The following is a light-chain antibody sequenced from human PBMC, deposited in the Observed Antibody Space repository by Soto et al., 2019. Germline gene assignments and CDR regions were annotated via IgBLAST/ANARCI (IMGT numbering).Light chain of an antibody. V-gene: IGKV1-17*01. CDR1: QDIGND. CDR2: RAS. Sequence: DIQVSQSPSSLSVSVGDRVTITCRASQDIGNDLGWYQQKPGKSPQRLIYRASSLQSGVPSRFSGSGSGTEFTLTISSLQPEDFATYYCLQHNSFPLTFGGGTKVEIK. CDR3: LQHNSFPLT. J-gene: IGKJ4*01.